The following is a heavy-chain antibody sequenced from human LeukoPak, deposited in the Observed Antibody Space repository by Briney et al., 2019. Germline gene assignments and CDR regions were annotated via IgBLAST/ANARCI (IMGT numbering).Heavy chain of an antibody. CDR1: GFTFDDYA. CDR3: AKGQRSPLLLIAAAPTGADC. CDR2: ISWNSGSI. V-gene: IGHV3-9*01. Sequence: PGGSLRLSCAASGFTFDDYAMHWVRQAPGKGLEWVSGISWNSGSIGYADSVKGRFTISRDNSESTLSLQMNSLRAEDTAVYYCAKGQRSPLLLIAAAPTGADCWGQGTLVTVSS. J-gene: IGHJ4*02. D-gene: IGHD6-13*01.